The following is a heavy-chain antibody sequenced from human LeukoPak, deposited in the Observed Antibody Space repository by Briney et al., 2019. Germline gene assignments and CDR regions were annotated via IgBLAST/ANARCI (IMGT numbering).Heavy chain of an antibody. CDR3: ARGRLRRDGYNLVPDACDI. V-gene: IGHV7-4-1*02. CDR2: INTNTGDP. Sequence: ASVKVSCKASGYTFTNYAMSWVRQAPGQGLEWMGWINTNTGDPTYAQGFTGQFVFSFDTSVNTAYLEISSLKAEDTAVYYCARGRLRRDGYNLVPDACDIWGQGTMVTVSS. CDR1: GYTFTNYA. J-gene: IGHJ3*02. D-gene: IGHD5-24*01.